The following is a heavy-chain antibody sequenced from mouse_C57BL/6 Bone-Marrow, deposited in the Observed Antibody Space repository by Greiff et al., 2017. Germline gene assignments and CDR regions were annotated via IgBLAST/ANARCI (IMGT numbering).Heavy chain of an antibody. CDR1: GFTFSSYA. CDR2: ISDGGSYT. V-gene: IGHV5-4*01. Sequence: DVQLQESGGGLVKPGGSLKLSCAASGFTFSSYAMSWVRQTPEKRLEWVATISDGGSYTYYPDNVKGRFTISRDNAKNNLYLQMSHLKSEDTAMYYCARGRVPFAYWGQGTLVTVSA. CDR3: ARGRVPFAY. J-gene: IGHJ3*01.